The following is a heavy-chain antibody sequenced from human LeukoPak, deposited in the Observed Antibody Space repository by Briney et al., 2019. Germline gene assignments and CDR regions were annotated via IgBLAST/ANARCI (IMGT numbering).Heavy chain of an antibody. J-gene: IGHJ4*02. CDR2: IYYSGTT. Sequence: PSETLSLTCTVSGGSISSYYWSWIRQPPGKGLEWIGYIYYSGTTHYNPSLKSRVTISLDTSKNQFSLKLSSVTAADTAVYFCARGYSYSRYYFDYWGQGTLVTVSS. CDR1: GGSISSYY. CDR3: ARGYSYSRYYFDY. D-gene: IGHD5-18*01. V-gene: IGHV4-59*01.